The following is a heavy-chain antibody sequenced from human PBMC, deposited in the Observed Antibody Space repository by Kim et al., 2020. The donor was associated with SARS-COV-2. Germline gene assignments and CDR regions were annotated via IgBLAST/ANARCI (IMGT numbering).Heavy chain of an antibody. V-gene: IGHV4-31*03. J-gene: IGHJ4*02. Sequence: SETLSLTCSVSGGSIRSGGKFWTWIRQHPAKGLEGIGYISYSGNSHYSPSLRSRVSISLQTSENQFSLELTSVTAADTAVDYCARGQPLDYWGQGIQVTV. CDR2: ISYSGNS. CDR1: GGSIRSGGKF. D-gene: IGHD2-2*01. CDR3: ARGQPLDY.